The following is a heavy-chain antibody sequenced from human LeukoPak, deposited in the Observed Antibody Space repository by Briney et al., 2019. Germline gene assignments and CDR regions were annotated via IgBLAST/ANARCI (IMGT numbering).Heavy chain of an antibody. D-gene: IGHD6-19*01. CDR2: IRSSSSYI. CDR1: GCTFSSSV. J-gene: IGHJ3*02. CDR3: ARGVRGSGPPRAFDI. V-gene: IGHV3-21*01. Sequence: GGPLRLSCAASGCTFSSSVMSWVRQAPGKGLEWVSSIRSSSSYIYYADSVKGRFTISRDNAKNSLYLQMNSMRAEDTAVYYCARGVRGSGPPRAFDIWGQGTMVTVSS.